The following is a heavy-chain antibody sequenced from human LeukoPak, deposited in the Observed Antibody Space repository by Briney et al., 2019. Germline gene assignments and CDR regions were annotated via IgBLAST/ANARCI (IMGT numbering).Heavy chain of an antibody. CDR2: ISSSSSTI. Sequence: GGSLRLSCAASGFTFSSYSMNWVRQAPGKGLEWVSYISSSSSTIYYADSVKGRFTISRDNAKNSLYLQMNSLRAEDTAVYYCARDRIAVAGTLDAFDIWGQGTMVTVSS. CDR1: GFTFSSYS. J-gene: IGHJ3*02. D-gene: IGHD6-19*01. CDR3: ARDRIAVAGTLDAFDI. V-gene: IGHV3-48*01.